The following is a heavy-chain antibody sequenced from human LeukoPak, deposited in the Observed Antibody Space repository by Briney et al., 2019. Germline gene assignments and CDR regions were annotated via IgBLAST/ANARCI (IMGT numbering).Heavy chain of an antibody. CDR2: IYTSGST. J-gene: IGHJ4*02. CDR1: GGSISSYY. V-gene: IGHV4-4*07. Sequence: SETLSLTCTVSGGSISSYYWSWIRQPAGKGLEWIGRIYTSGSTNYNPSLKSRVTLSVDTSKNQFSLKLSSVTAAGTAVYYCARARHYYYDSSGYYWSYFDYWGQGTLVTVSS. CDR3: ARARHYYYDSSGYYWSYFDY. D-gene: IGHD3-22*01.